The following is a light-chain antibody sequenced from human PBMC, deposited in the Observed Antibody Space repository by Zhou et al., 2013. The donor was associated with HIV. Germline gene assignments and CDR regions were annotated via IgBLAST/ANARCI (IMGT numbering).Light chain of an antibody. Sequence: IQLTQSPSSLSASVGDRVTITCRASQGISTYLAWYQQKPGKAPKLLIYAASTLQGAVPSRFSGSGSGTDFTLTISCLQSADFATYYCQQYYSYPFTFGPGTKVDIK. V-gene: IGKV1-9*01. CDR2: AAS. CDR3: QQYYSYPFT. CDR1: QGISTY. J-gene: IGKJ3*01.